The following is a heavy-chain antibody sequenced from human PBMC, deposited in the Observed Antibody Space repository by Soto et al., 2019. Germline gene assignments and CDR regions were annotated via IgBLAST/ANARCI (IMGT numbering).Heavy chain of an antibody. V-gene: IGHV2-5*02. Sequence: QITLKESGPTLVKPTQTLTLTCTFSGFSLSTTGVGVGWIRQPPGKALEWLALFYWDADKHYSPSLKSRLTITKVTSKNQVVITMTNMDPVDTATYYCATRRSYGDFHHWGQGTLVTVSS. CDR3: ATRRSYGDFHH. CDR1: GFSLSTTGVG. CDR2: FYWDADK. D-gene: IGHD4-17*01. J-gene: IGHJ1*01.